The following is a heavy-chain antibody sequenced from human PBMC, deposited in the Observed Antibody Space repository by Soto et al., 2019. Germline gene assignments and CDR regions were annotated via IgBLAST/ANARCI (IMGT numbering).Heavy chain of an antibody. CDR1: GDSIGGVGY. V-gene: IGHV4-31*03. CDR2: ISSSGST. Sequence: SETLSLTCTVSGDSIGGVGYWSWVREFPGRGLEWIGCISSSGSTYYNPALNNRISLSLDTSQNQFSLKLLSVTAADTAIYYCARSGVTGIVIPSHWFDPWGQGTLVTVSS. CDR3: ARSGVTGIVIPSHWFDP. D-gene: IGHD2-21*02. J-gene: IGHJ5*02.